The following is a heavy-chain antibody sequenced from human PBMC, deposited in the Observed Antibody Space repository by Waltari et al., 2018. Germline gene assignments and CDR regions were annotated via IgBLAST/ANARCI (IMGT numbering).Heavy chain of an antibody. D-gene: IGHD6-6*01. CDR1: GFTFNRFG. J-gene: IGHJ4*02. V-gene: IGHV3-30*02. CDR3: GAARAFDY. CDR2: IRYDGSDK. Sequence: QVQLVESGGGVVQPGGSLSLSCAASGFTFNRFGWHWVRQAPGKGLEWVAFIRYDGSDKYYADSAKGRFTISRDNSKNTLYLQMNSLRTEDTAVYYCGAARAFDYWGQGTLVTVSS.